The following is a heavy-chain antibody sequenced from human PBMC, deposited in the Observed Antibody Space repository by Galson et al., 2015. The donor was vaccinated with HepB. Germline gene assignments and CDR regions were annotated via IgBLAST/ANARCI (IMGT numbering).Heavy chain of an antibody. V-gene: IGHV1-46*01. CDR1: EYTFTKYY. Sequence: SVKVSCKASEYTFTKYYMHWVRQAPGQGLEWMGIINPDGGSTTYAQEFQGRVAITSDTSTSTVYMDLSSLRSEDTAVYCCARGGLYGGNSVQHWGQGTLVTVSS. CDR2: INPDGGST. CDR3: ARGGLYGGNSVQH. D-gene: IGHD4-23*01. J-gene: IGHJ1*01.